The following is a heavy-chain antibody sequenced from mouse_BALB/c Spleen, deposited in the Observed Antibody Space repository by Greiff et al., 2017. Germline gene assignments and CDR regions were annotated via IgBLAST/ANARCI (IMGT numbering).Heavy chain of an antibody. Sequence: VQLKESGAELVKPGASVKLSCTASGFNIKDTYMHWVKQRPEQGLEWIGRIDPANGNTKYDPKFQGKATITADTSSNTAYLQLSSLTSEDTAVYYCARQLHYAMDYWGQGTSVTVSS. CDR3: ARQLHYAMDY. V-gene: IGHV14-3*02. CDR2: IDPANGNT. CDR1: GFNIKDTY. J-gene: IGHJ4*01. D-gene: IGHD2-1*01.